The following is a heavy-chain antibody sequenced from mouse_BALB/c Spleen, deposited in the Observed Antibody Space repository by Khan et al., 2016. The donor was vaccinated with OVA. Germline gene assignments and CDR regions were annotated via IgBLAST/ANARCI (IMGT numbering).Heavy chain of an antibody. D-gene: IGHD1-1*02. CDR1: GYTFTTYW. CDR2: IDPSTGYI. J-gene: IGHJ3*01. V-gene: IGHV1-7*01. CDR3: AGRGLSGIIVY. Sequence: QVQLKQSGAELAKPGASVKMSCKASGYTFTTYWMHWVKKRPGQGLEWIGYIDPSTGYIEYNQKFKDKATLTTDKSSTTAYMQLSRLTSEDSAVYYYAGRGLSGIIVYWGQGTLVTVSA.